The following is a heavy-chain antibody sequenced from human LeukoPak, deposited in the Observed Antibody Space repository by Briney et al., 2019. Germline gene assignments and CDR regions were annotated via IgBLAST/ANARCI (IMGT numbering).Heavy chain of an antibody. J-gene: IGHJ4*02. D-gene: IGHD6-6*01. V-gene: IGHV5-51*01. Sequence: ESPKISCKGSGYSFTTYWIGWVRQMPGKGLEWMGIIYPGDSDIRYSPSFQGQVTISADKSISTAYLQWSSLKASDTAMYYCARQYSRSDYDYWGQGTLVTVSS. CDR2: IYPGDSDI. CDR1: GYSFTTYW. CDR3: ARQYSRSDYDY.